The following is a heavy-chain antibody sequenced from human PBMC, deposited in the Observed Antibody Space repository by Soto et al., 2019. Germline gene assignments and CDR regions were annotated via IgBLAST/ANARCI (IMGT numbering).Heavy chain of an antibody. Sequence: QVQLVSSGAEVKKPGASVKVSCRASGYTFTDYYIHWVRQAPGQGLQWVGWINPNSGATEYAQKCQGRGTMTRDPSSSTVYMEVTRLRSDDTALYFCARAAPLRYSGYALDRWGQGARVTVST. CDR1: GYTFTDYY. CDR3: ARAAPLRYSGYALDR. CDR2: INPNSGAT. J-gene: IGHJ5*02. D-gene: IGHD5-12*01. V-gene: IGHV1-2*02.